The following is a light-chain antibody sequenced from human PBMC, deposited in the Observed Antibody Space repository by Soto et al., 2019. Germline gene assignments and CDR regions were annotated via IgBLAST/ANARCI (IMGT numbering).Light chain of an antibody. CDR1: SSDVGGFNY. Sequence: ALTQPASVSGSPGQSITISCTGTSSDVGGFNYVSWYQQHPGKTPKLLIYEVRLRPTGVSDRFSGSKSGNTASLTISGLQAEDEADYYCSSYTSSSSGVFGTGTKVTVL. CDR2: EVR. J-gene: IGLJ1*01. CDR3: SSYTSSSSGV. V-gene: IGLV2-14*01.